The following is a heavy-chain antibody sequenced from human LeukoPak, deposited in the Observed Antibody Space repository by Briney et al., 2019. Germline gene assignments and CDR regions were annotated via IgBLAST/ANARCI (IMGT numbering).Heavy chain of an antibody. CDR1: GGTFSTYA. CDR2: IIPIFGTT. J-gene: IGHJ5*02. D-gene: IGHD6-6*01. Sequence: ASVKVSCKASGGTFSTYAISWVRQAPGQGLEWMGGIIPIFGTTNYAQKLQGRVTITADKSTSTAYMELSSLTSEDTAVYYCARQGRSSTTRGWFDPWGQGTLVTVSS. V-gene: IGHV1-69*06. CDR3: ARQGRSSTTRGWFDP.